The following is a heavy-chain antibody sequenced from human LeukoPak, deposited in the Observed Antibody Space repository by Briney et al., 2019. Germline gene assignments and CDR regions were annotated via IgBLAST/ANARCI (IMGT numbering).Heavy chain of an antibody. Sequence: APVKVSCKASGYTFTGYYMHWVRQAPGQGLEWMGWINPNSGGTNYAQKFQGRVTMTRDTSISTAYMELSRLRSDDTAVYYCARDLLGPGYYFDYWGQGTLVTVSS. V-gene: IGHV1-2*02. D-gene: IGHD3-3*02. CDR2: INPNSGGT. J-gene: IGHJ4*02. CDR1: GYTFTGYY. CDR3: ARDLLGPGYYFDY.